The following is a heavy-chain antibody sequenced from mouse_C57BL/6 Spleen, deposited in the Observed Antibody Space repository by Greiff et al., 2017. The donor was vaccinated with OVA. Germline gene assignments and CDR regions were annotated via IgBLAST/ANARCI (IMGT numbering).Heavy chain of an antibody. J-gene: IGHJ2*01. CDR2: INPNNGGT. CDR3: ARGAQATLDY. Sequence: VQLQQSGPELVKPGASVKISCKASGYTFTDYYMNWVKQSHGKSLEWIGDINPNNGGTSYNQKFKGKATLTVDKSSSTAYMELRSLTSEDSAVYYCARGAQATLDYWGQGTTLTVSS. CDR1: GYTFTDYY. D-gene: IGHD3-2*02. V-gene: IGHV1-26*01.